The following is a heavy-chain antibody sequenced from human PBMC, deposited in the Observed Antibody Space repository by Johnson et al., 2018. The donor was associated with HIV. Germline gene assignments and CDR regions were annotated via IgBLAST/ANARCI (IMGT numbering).Heavy chain of an antibody. CDR1: GFTFSSYG. J-gene: IGHJ3*02. Sequence: QMQLVESGGGVVQPGRSLRLSCAASGFTFSSYGMHWVRQAPGKGLEWVAVISYDGSNKYYADSVKGRFTISRDNSKNTVYLQMNSLKSEDTAVYYCTTEGDAFDIWGQGTMVTVSS. D-gene: IGHD1-14*01. V-gene: IGHV3-30*03. CDR3: TTEGDAFDI. CDR2: ISYDGSNK.